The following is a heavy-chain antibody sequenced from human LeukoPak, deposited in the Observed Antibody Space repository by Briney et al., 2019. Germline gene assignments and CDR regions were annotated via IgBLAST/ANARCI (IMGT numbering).Heavy chain of an antibody. CDR3: AKYDNSRYERGYFDY. J-gene: IGHJ4*02. CDR1: GFTFSFYA. V-gene: IGHV3-23*01. D-gene: IGHD6-13*01. Sequence: GGSLRLSCAASGFTFSFYAMSWVRQAPGRGPEWVSGIRASGGETYYADSVKGRFTVSRDNSRNTLDLQMNSLRAEDTAVYYCAKYDNSRYERGYFDYWGQGALVTVSS. CDR2: IRASGGET.